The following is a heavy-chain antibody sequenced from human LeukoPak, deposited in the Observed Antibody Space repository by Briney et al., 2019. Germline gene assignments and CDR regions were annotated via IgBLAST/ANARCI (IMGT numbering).Heavy chain of an antibody. D-gene: IGHD2-15*01. Sequence: GESLKISCKGSGYSFTNYWIGWVRRMPGKGLEWMGVIYPGDSDTKYSPSFQGQVTISADKSISTAYLQWSSLKASDTAMYYCARRASRGPIITGAGSSDYWGQGTLVTVSS. V-gene: IGHV5-51*01. CDR3: ARRASRGPIITGAGSSDY. J-gene: IGHJ4*02. CDR2: IYPGDSDT. CDR1: GYSFTNYW.